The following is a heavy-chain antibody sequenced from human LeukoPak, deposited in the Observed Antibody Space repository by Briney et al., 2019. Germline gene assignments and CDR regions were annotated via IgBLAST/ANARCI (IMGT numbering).Heavy chain of an antibody. CDR3: ARDKGGEGPDY. D-gene: IGHD3-16*01. CDR1: GGSIGSYY. J-gene: IGHJ4*02. V-gene: IGHV4-59*01. CDR2: IYYSGST. Sequence: ASETLSLTCTVSGGSIGSYYWSWIRQPPGKGLEWIGYIYYSGSTNYNPSLKSRVTISVDTSKNQSSLKLSSVTAADTAVYYCARDKGGEGPDYWGQGTLVTVSS.